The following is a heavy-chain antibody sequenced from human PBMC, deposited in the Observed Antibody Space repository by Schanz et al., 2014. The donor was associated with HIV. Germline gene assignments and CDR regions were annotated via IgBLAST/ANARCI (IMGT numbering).Heavy chain of an antibody. Sequence: QVQLVESGGGVVQPGRSLRLSCAASGFTFRSYGMHWVRQAPGKGLEWVAVTWYDGSNKYYADSVKGRFTISRDNSKNTLYLQMNSLRAEDTAEYYCAKELTPHYPGATTGVLDYWGQGTLVTVSS. D-gene: IGHD1-26*01. CDR1: GFTFRSYG. CDR2: TWYDGSNK. V-gene: IGHV3-33*06. J-gene: IGHJ4*02. CDR3: AKELTPHYPGATTGVLDY.